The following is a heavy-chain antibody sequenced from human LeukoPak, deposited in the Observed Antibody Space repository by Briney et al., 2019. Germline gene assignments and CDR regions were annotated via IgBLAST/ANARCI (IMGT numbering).Heavy chain of an antibody. Sequence: GGSLRLSCAASGFTFSSYSMKWVRQAPGKGLEWVSSISSSSSYIYYADSVKGRFTISRDNAKNSLYLQMNSLRAEDTAVYYCARGDSSGYYCFDYWGQGTLVTVSS. CDR1: GFTFSSYS. V-gene: IGHV3-21*01. CDR3: ARGDSSGYYCFDY. D-gene: IGHD3-22*01. J-gene: IGHJ4*02. CDR2: ISSSSSYI.